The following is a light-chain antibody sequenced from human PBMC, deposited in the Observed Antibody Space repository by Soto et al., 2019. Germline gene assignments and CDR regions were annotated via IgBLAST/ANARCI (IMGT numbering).Light chain of an antibody. Sequence: EIVMTQSQATLSVSQGERVTLSRRASESVSSNLAWYQQKPGQAPRLLIYGASARATGIPARFSGSGSGTEFTLTISSLQSDVFAVYYCQRYNKWPLTFGGGTKVEIK. CDR2: GAS. V-gene: IGKV3-15*01. CDR3: QRYNKWPLT. J-gene: IGKJ4*01. CDR1: ESVSSN.